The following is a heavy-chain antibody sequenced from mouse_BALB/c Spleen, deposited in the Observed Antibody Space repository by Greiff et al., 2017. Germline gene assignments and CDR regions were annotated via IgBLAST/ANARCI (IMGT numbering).Heavy chain of an antibody. CDR3: ARHEGSHDYLPWFAY. CDR2: ISNGGGST. CDR1: GFTFSSYT. J-gene: IGHJ3*01. D-gene: IGHD2-4*01. V-gene: IGHV5-12-2*01. Sequence: EVNLVESGGGLVQPGGSLKLSCAASGFTFSSYTMSWVRQTPEKRLEWVAYISNGGGSTYYPDTVKGRFTISRDNAKNTLYLQMSSLKSEDTAMYYCARHEGSHDYLPWFAYWGQGTLVTVSA.